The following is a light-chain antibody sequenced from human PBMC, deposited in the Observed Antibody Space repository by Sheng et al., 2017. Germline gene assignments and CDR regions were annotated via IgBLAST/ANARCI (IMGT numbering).Light chain of an antibody. CDR2: RNN. J-gene: IGLJ3*02. CDR1: GPNIGKNY. Sequence: QSVLTQPPSASGTPGQRVTISCSGSGPNIGKNYVYWYQQVPGTTPKLLIYRNNERPSGVPDRFSGSKSGTSASLAISGLRSEDEADYYCAAWDDSLSGRVFGRGTKLTVL. V-gene: IGLV1-47*01. CDR3: AAWDDSLSGRV.